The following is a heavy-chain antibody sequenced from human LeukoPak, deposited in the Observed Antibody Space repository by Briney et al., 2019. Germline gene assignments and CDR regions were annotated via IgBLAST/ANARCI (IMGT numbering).Heavy chain of an antibody. V-gene: IGHV1-18*01. CDR3: ARANYYYDSSGQGAFDI. CDR1: GYTFSTYG. Sequence: ASAKVSCKASGYTFSTYGISWVRQAPGQGLEWMGWISAYNGNTKYAQKLQGRVTMTTDTSTTTAYMELRSLRSDDTAVYYCARANYYYDSSGQGAFDIWGQGTMITVSS. D-gene: IGHD3-22*01. J-gene: IGHJ3*02. CDR2: ISAYNGNT.